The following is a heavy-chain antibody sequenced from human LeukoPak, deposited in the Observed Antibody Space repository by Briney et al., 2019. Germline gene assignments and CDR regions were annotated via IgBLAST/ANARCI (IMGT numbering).Heavy chain of an antibody. CDR3: ARDQDVLRFLEWLPPGYYYGMDV. J-gene: IGHJ6*02. V-gene: IGHV1-46*01. CDR1: GYTFTSYA. D-gene: IGHD3-3*01. CDR2: INPSGGST. Sequence: ASVKVSCKASGYTFTSYAMHWVRQAPGQGLEWMGIINPSGGSTSYAQKFQGRVTMTRDTSTSTVYMELSSLRSEDTAVYYCARDQDVLRFLEWLPPGYYYGMDVWGQGTTVTVSS.